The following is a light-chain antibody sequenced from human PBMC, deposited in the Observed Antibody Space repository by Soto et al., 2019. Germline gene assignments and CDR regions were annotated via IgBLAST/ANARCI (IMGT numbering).Light chain of an antibody. CDR3: AAWDDSLIGVV. CDR1: TSNIGSNT. V-gene: IGLV1-44*01. J-gene: IGLJ2*01. CDR2: SND. Sequence: QAVVTQPPSASGTPGQRVTISCSGITSNIGSNTVNWYQQLPGTAPKLLIYSNDQRPSGVPDRFSGSKSGTSASLAISGLQSEDEADYYCAAWDDSLIGVVFGGGTKLTVL.